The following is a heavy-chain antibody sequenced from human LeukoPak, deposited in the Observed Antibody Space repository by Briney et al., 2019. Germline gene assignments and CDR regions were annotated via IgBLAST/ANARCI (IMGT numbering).Heavy chain of an antibody. Sequence: ASVKVSCKASGGTFSSYAISWVRPAPGQGLEWVGGIIPIFGAAHYAQTFQGRVTLTTDESTSTAYVELSSLRSDDRAVYYCARDGRSQGFDIWGQGTMVTVSS. V-gene: IGHV1-69*05. CDR1: GGTFSSYA. CDR3: ARDGRSQGFDI. CDR2: IIPIFGAA. J-gene: IGHJ3*02.